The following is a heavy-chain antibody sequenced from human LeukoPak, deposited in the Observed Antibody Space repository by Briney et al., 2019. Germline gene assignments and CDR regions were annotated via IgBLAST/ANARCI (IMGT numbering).Heavy chain of an antibody. V-gene: IGHV3-23*01. D-gene: IGHD2-2*01. Sequence: GGSLRLSCAASGFTFSSYAMSWVRQAPGRGLEWVSAISGSGGSTYYADSVKGRFTIYRDNSKNTLYLQMNSLRAEDTAVYYCAKDRGYQLLYNWFDPWGQGTLVTVSS. CDR1: GFTFSSYA. CDR2: ISGSGGST. J-gene: IGHJ5*02. CDR3: AKDRGYQLLYNWFDP.